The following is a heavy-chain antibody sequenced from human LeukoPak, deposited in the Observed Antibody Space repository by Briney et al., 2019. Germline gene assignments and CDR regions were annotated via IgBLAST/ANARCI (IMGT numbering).Heavy chain of an antibody. CDR1: GFTFSAYA. D-gene: IGHD2-8*02. V-gene: IGHV3-23*01. CDR2: ISGSGGST. CDR3: ATYRQVLLPFES. J-gene: IGHJ4*02. Sequence: PGGSLRLSCAASGFTFSAYAMSWVRQAPGKGLEWVSAISGSGGSTYYADSVKGRFTISRDNSKNTLYLQMNSLRAEDTAIYYCATYRQVLLPFESWGQGTLVTVSS.